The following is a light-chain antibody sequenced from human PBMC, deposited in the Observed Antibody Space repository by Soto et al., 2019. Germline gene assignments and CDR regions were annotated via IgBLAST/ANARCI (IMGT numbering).Light chain of an antibody. CDR2: TAS. CDR1: QGISNY. CDR3: QKYNSAPWT. Sequence: DIQMTQSPSSLSASVGDRVTITCRASQGISNYLAWYQQKPGKVPKLLIYTASTLQTGVPSRFSGSGSATDFALTISSLQPGDVATYYCQKYNSAPWTFGQGTKVEIK. V-gene: IGKV1-27*01. J-gene: IGKJ1*01.